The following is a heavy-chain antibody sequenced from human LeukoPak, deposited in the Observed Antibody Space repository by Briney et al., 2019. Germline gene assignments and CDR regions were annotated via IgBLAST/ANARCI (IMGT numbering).Heavy chain of an antibody. J-gene: IGHJ5*02. CDR2: IFYSGSS. CDR3: ARGFRGATRPRWFDP. V-gene: IGHV4-59*11. Sequence: SSETLSLTCTVSGGSINNHYWSWIRQPPGKGLEWLGYIFYSGSSNYNPSLKRRVTISVDTSKNQFYLKMTSVTAADTAVYYCARGFRGATRPRWFDPWGQGALVTVSS. CDR1: GGSINNHY. D-gene: IGHD6-6*01.